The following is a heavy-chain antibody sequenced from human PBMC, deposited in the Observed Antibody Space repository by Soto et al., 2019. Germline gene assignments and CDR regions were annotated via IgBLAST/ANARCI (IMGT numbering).Heavy chain of an antibody. CDR1: GFSFSKYG. D-gene: IGHD3-16*01. CDR3: AKELRETGGYYFDC. CDR2: MSDDGSKK. V-gene: IGHV3-30*18. Sequence: QVQLVESGGGVVQPGRSLRLSCAASGFSFSKYGMHWVRQAPGKGLEWVAAMSDDGSKKYYGDSVKGRFTISRDNSKNTLYLLMDSLRPEDTAMYYCAKELRETGGYYFDCWGQGTLVTVSS. J-gene: IGHJ4*02.